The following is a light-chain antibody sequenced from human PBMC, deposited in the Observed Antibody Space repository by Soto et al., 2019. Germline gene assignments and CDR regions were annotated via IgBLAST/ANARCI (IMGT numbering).Light chain of an antibody. CDR1: QSVSNNY. CDR2: GAS. CDR3: QRYGSAPLIT. V-gene: IGKV3-20*01. J-gene: IGKJ5*01. Sequence: EIVLTQSPGTLSLSPGERATLSCRASQSVSNNYLAWYQQKPGQAPRLLIYGASNRATGIPDRFSGSGSGTDFTLTISRLEPEDFAVYYCQRYGSAPLITFGQGTRLE.